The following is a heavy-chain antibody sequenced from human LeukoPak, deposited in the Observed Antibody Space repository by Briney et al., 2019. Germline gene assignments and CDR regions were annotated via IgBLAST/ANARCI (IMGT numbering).Heavy chain of an antibody. CDR1: GFTFSSYA. CDR2: ISYDGSNK. D-gene: IGHD2-8*01. CDR3: ARDWDCTNGVCYGYYFDY. J-gene: IGHJ4*02. V-gene: IGHV3-30-3*01. Sequence: PGRSLRLSCAASGFTFSSYAMPWVRQAPGKGLEWVAVISYDGSNKYYADSVKGRFTISRDNSKNTLYLQMNSLRAEDTAVYYCARDWDCTNGVCYGYYFDYWGQGTLVTVSS.